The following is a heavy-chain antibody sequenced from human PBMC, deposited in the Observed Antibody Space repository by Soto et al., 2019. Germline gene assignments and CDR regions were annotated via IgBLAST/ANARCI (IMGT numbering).Heavy chain of an antibody. CDR3: AAAHKGVAVPNWFDP. Sequence: QVQLQESGPGLVKPSQTLSLTCAVSGGSISSGGHYWSWIRQHPGQSLEFLGYISYSGTTYYNPSLKSRLTLSIDTSKNQCALKLRSVTAADTAVYYCAAAHKGVAVPNWFDPWGQGTLVTVSS. V-gene: IGHV4-31*11. CDR1: GGSISSGGHY. CDR2: ISYSGTT. D-gene: IGHD6-19*01. J-gene: IGHJ5*02.